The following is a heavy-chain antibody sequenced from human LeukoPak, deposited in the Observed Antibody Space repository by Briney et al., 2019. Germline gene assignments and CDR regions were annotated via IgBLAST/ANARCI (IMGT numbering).Heavy chain of an antibody. CDR1: GFTFSSYT. Sequence: PGGSLRLSCAASGFTFSSYTMNRVRQAPGKGLEWVSSITSSSSYIYYADSVKGRFTISRDNAKNSLCLQMNSLRAEDTAVYYCARHVAAVGFDYWGQGTLVTVSS. D-gene: IGHD6-19*01. CDR3: ARHVAAVGFDY. V-gene: IGHV3-21*01. J-gene: IGHJ4*02. CDR2: ITSSSSYI.